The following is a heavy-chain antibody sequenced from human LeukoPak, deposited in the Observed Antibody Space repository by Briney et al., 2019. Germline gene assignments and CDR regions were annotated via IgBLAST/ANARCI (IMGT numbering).Heavy chain of an antibody. CDR1: GFTFSSYS. V-gene: IGHV3-48*01. Sequence: GGSLRLSCAASGFTFSSYSMNWVRQAPGKGLEWVSYISSSSSTIYYADSVKGRFTISRDNAKNSLYLQMNSLRAEDTAVYYCARTAGPRRNWFDPWGQGTLVTVSS. J-gene: IGHJ5*02. CDR2: ISSSSSTI. CDR3: ARTAGPRRNWFDP.